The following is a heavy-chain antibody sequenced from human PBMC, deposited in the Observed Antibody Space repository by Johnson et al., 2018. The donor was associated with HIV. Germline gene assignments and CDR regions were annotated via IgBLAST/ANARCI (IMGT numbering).Heavy chain of an antibody. J-gene: IGHJ3*02. D-gene: IGHD4-11*01. CDR2: ISYDGSNK. Sequence: QVQLVESGGGLVQPGGSLGLSCAASDFSFSDYWMTWVRQAPGKGLEWVAVISYDGSNKYYADSVKGRFTISRDNSKNTLYLQMNSLRAEDTAVYYCAKDSTESDAFDIWGQGTMVTVSS. CDR3: AKDSTESDAFDI. CDR1: DFSFSDYW. V-gene: IGHV3-30*18.